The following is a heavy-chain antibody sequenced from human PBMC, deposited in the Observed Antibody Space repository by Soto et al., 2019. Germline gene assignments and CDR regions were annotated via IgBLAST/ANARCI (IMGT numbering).Heavy chain of an antibody. CDR1: GFTLTSYY. CDR2: INPSSGST. J-gene: IGHJ5*02. CDR3: ARGRNNYPLDP. D-gene: IGHD4-4*01. Sequence: QEHLVQSGAGVKKPGASVRVSCKTSGFTLTSYYMHWVRQAPGQGLEWMGVINPSSGSTVYAQKFQGRISVIRDTSTSTVSMDLSSLRSEDTAVYYCARGRNNYPLDPWGQGTLVTVSS. V-gene: IGHV1-46*01.